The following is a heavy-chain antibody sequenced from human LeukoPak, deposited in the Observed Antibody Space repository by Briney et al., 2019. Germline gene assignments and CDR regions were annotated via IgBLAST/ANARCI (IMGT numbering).Heavy chain of an antibody. CDR3: AREPDITLVRGVITEAFDI. V-gene: IGHV1-18*01. D-gene: IGHD3-10*01. CDR2: INTYYGNT. Sequence: GASVKVPCKASGYTFRNYGVSWVRQAPGQGLEWMGWINTYYGNTKYPQNLQGRVTMTADTSTSTAYMELRSLRSDDTAVYYCAREPDITLVRGVITEAFDIWGPGTMVTVAS. CDR1: GYTFRNYG. J-gene: IGHJ3*02.